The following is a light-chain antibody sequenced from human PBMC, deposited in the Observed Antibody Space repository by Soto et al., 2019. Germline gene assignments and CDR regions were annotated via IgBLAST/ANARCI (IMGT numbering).Light chain of an antibody. CDR2: GAS. J-gene: IGKJ4*01. Sequence: EIVLTQSPGTLSLSPGERATLSCRASQSVSSTYLAWYQQKPGQAPRLLIYGASSRATGIPDRFSGSGSGTDFTLTISRLEPEDFAVYYCQQYGSSRPITFGGGTKVDIK. V-gene: IGKV3-20*01. CDR1: QSVSSTY. CDR3: QQYGSSRPIT.